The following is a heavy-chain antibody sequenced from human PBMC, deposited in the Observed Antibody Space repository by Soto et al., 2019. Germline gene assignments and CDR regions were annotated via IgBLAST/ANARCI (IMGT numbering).Heavy chain of an antibody. Sequence: SETLSLTCTVSGGSISSGDYYWSWIRQPPGKGLEWIGYIYYSGSTYYNPSLKSRVTISVDTSKNQFSLKLSSVTAADTAVYYCARQGTVLWFGELLPYYGMDVWGQGTTVTVSS. CDR3: ARQGTVLWFGELLPYYGMDV. V-gene: IGHV4-30-4*01. CDR2: IYYSGST. J-gene: IGHJ6*02. D-gene: IGHD3-10*01. CDR1: GGSISSGDYY.